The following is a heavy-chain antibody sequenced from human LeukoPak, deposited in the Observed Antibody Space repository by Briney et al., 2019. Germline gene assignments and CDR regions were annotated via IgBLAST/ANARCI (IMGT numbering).Heavy chain of an antibody. CDR2: IYYSGST. Sequence: SSETLSLTCTVSGGSISSHYWSWIRQPPGKGLEWIGYIYYSGSTNYNPSLKSRVTISVDTSKNQFSLKLSSVTAADTAVYYCARLGIAAAQWGQGTLVTVSS. J-gene: IGHJ4*02. CDR3: ARLGIAAAQ. D-gene: IGHD6-13*01. CDR1: GGSISSHY. V-gene: IGHV4-59*08.